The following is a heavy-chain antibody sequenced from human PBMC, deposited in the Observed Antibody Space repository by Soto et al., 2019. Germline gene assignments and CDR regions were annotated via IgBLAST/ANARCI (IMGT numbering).Heavy chain of an antibody. CDR2: TSPIFATT. Sequence: QVRLVQSGPEVKKPGSSVKVSCKISAGTFSSYGIIWVRQVPGQGLEWMGATSPIFATTNYAQKFQDRVTITADQATGTSYLELRSLTSDAPAMHYCPRTLLHLDLSGHCPFDPRGQGTLVTVSA. CDR1: AGTFSSYG. J-gene: IGHJ5*02. V-gene: IGHV1-69*01. D-gene: IGHD2-21*01. CDR3: PRTLLHLDLSGHCPFDP.